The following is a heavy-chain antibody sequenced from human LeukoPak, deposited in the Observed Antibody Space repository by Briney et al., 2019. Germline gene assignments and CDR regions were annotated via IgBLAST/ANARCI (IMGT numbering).Heavy chain of an antibody. D-gene: IGHD4-17*01. J-gene: IGHJ5*02. Sequence: GGSLRLSCAASGFTFSNYGMHWVRQAPGKGLEWVAVLSSDGNNKYSADSVKGRFTISRDNSKNTLYLQMNSLRADDTAVYYCAKGARGDTVTSIVGLNWFDPWGQGTLVTVSS. CDR2: LSSDGNNK. V-gene: IGHV3-30*18. CDR3: AKGARGDTVTSIVGLNWFDP. CDR1: GFTFSNYG.